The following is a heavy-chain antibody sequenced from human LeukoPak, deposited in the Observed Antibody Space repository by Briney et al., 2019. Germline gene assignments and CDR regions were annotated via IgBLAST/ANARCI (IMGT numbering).Heavy chain of an antibody. CDR2: INPNSGGT. V-gene: IGHV1-2*02. Sequence: GASVKVSCKASGYTFSGYYMHWIRQAPGQGLEWMGWINPNSGGTNYAQKFQGRVTMTGDTSISTAYMELSRLTSDDTAVYYCATTSHTAMVRDAFDIWRQGTMVTVSS. D-gene: IGHD5-18*01. J-gene: IGHJ3*02. CDR1: GYTFSGYY. CDR3: ATTSHTAMVRDAFDI.